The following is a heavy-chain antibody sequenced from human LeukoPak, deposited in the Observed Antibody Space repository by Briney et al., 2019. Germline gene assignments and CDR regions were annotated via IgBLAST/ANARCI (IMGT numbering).Heavy chain of an antibody. J-gene: IGHJ5*02. CDR1: GYTFTGYY. Sequence: GASVKVSCKASGYTFTGYYMHWVRQAPGQGLEWMGWINPNSGDTNYAQKLQGRVTMTTDTSTSTAYMELRSLRSDDTAVYYCARAKFRSRYYDSSGYYYLNWFDPWGQGTLVTVSS. CDR3: ARAKFRSRYYDSSGYYYLNWFDP. D-gene: IGHD3-22*01. V-gene: IGHV1-2*02. CDR2: INPNSGDT.